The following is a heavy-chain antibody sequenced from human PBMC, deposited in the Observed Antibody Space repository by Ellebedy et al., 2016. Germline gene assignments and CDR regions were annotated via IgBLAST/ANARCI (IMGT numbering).Heavy chain of an antibody. CDR3: AREEYSSGCAFDI. CDR2: ISYDGSNK. CDR1: GFTFSSYG. V-gene: IGHV3-30*03. J-gene: IGHJ3*02. Sequence: GGSLRLSCAASGFTFSSYGMHWVRQAPGKGLEWVAVISYDGSNKYYADSVKGRFTISRDNAKNSLYLQMNSLRAEDTAVYYCAREEYSSGCAFDIWGQGTMVTVSS. D-gene: IGHD6-19*01.